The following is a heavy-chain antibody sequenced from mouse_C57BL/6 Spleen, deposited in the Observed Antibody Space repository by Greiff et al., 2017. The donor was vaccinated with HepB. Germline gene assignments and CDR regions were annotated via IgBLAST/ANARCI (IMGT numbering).Heavy chain of an antibody. CDR1: GYTFTDYY. D-gene: IGHD1-1*01. CDR3: ARGTTVPDY. CDR2: INPNNGGT. V-gene: IGHV1-26*01. J-gene: IGHJ2*01. Sequence: EVKVVESGPELVKPGASVKISCKASGYTFTDYYMNWVKQSHGKSLEWIGDINPNNGGTSYNQKFKGKATLTVDKSSSTAYMELRSLTSEDSAVYYCARGTTVPDYWGQGTTLTVSS.